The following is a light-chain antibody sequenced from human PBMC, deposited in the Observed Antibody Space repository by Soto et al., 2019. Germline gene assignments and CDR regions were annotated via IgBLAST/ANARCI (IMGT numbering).Light chain of an antibody. CDR2: EVT. J-gene: IGLJ1*01. Sequence: QSALTQPPSASGSPGQSVTISCTGTSSDVGLYDYVSWYQQHPGKVPKLLIYEVTQRPSGVPDRFYGSKSGNTASLTVSGLPAEDEADYYCSPYGGNSNYVFGNGTKVTV. CDR3: SPYGGNSNYV. CDR1: SSDVGLYDY. V-gene: IGLV2-8*01.